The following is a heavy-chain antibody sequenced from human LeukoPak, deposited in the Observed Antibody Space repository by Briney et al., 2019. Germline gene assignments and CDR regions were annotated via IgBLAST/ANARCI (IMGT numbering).Heavy chain of an antibody. Sequence: GGSLRLSCEGSGFTFNSYSIHWVRQAPGKGLEWVAVISYDGGYKYYGDAVKGRVTISRDNSRNTAFLQMNSLRAEDTAVYYCARVWGSYRFTFDYWGQGTLVTVSS. CDR3: ARVWGSYRFTFDY. CDR1: GFTFNSYS. D-gene: IGHD3-16*02. J-gene: IGHJ4*02. CDR2: ISYDGGYK. V-gene: IGHV3-30*04.